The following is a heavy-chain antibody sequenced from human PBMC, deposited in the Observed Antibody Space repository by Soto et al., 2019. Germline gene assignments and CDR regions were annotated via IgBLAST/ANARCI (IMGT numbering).Heavy chain of an antibody. J-gene: IGHJ4*02. V-gene: IGHV3-74*01. CDR1: GFTFSSYW. D-gene: IGHD2-2*01. CDR2: INSDGSST. Sequence: EVQLVESGGGLVQPGGSLRLSCAASGFTFSSYWIHWVRQAPGKGLVWVSRINSDGSSTTYADSVKGRFTISRDNAKNTLYLQMTSLRAEDTAEYYCARVSREVVPAAIDYWGQGTLVTVSS. CDR3: ARVSREVVPAAIDY.